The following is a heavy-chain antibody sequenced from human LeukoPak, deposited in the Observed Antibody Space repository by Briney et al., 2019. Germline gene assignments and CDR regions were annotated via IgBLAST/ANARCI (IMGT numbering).Heavy chain of an antibody. CDR1: GASINNYF. V-gene: IGHV4-59*08. CDR2: IYSSGSA. J-gene: IGHJ4*01. D-gene: IGHD3-22*01. CDR3: VRHRDYYDT. Sequence: PSETLSLTCTVSGASINNYFWTWVRQPPGKGLEWIGYIYSSGSAKYNPSLMSRVIISGDTYKNQICLTLTAVPAADTAGYFFVRHRDYYDTWRHGTVVSVSS.